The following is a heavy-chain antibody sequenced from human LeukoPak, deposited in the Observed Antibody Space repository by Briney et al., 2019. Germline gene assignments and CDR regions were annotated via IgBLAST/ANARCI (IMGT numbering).Heavy chain of an antibody. CDR3: ARDDSLSYRPNWFDP. J-gene: IGHJ5*02. V-gene: IGHV3-48*01. CDR1: GFTFSSYS. Sequence: PGGSLRLSCAASGFTFSSYSMNWVRQAPGKGLEWVSYISSSSSTIYYADSVKGRFTISRDNAKTSLYLQMNSLRAEDTAVYYCARDDSLSYRPNWFDPWGQGTLVTVSS. D-gene: IGHD3-16*02. CDR2: ISSSSSTI.